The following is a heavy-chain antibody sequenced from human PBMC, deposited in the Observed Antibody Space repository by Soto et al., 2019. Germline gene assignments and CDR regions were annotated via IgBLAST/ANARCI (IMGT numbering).Heavy chain of an antibody. CDR3: ARGGREAAVDY. J-gene: IGHJ4*02. CDR1: GFTLSDYY. D-gene: IGHD1-26*01. CDR2: IGSSGVYT. V-gene: IGHV3-11*06. Sequence: PGGSLRLSCAASGFTLSDYYVSWVRQAPGKGLEWVSYIGSSGVYTNYADSVKGRFTISTDNAKNSLYLQMSSLRAEDTAVYFCARGGREAAVDYWAREPWSPSPQ.